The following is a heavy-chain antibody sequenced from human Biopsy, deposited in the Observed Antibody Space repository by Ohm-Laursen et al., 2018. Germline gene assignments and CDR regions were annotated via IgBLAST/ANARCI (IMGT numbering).Heavy chain of an antibody. Sequence: GTLSLTCTVSGDSISSYYWSWIRQPPGKGLEWIGYVYYTGSTGYNPSLQNRVTISVDTSKNHFSLRLRSVTPADTAIYYSPRDRGYCSVRTVPGYFDLWGRGTLVTVSS. CDR2: VYYTGST. D-gene: IGHD2-15*01. CDR3: PRDRGYCSVRTVPGYFDL. J-gene: IGHJ2*01. CDR1: GDSISSYY. V-gene: IGHV4-59*01.